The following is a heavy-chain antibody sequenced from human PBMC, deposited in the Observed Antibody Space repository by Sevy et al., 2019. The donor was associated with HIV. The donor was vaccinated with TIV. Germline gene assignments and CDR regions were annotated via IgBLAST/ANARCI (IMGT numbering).Heavy chain of an antibody. J-gene: IGHJ4*02. CDR3: ARDRGRGEVALDL. CDR1: GFRFRDYR. Sequence: GGSLRVSCAASGFRFRDYRMNWVRQAPGKGLEWVSYITSGSNTINYADSVKGRFTISRGNGRNSLYLQINSLRHEDTAVYYCARDRGRGEVALDLWGQGTLVTVSS. V-gene: IGHV3-48*02. CDR2: ITSGSNTI. D-gene: IGHD3-10*01.